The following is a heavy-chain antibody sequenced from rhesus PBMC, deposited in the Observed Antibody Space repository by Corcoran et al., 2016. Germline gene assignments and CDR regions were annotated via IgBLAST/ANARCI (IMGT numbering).Heavy chain of an antibody. CDR2: IYSSTGNP. V-gene: IGHV4S7*01. J-gene: IGHJ4*01. Sequence: QVQLQESGPGLLKPSETLSLTCAVSCGSISGGYGGGWIARPPGKGREWIGGIYSSTGNPYYNPSLKSRATISTDTYKNQFSLKLSSVTAADTAVYYCARESGLLGNFDYWGQGVLVTVSS. CDR3: ARESGLLGNFDY. D-gene: IGHD3-34*01. CDR1: CGSISGGYGG.